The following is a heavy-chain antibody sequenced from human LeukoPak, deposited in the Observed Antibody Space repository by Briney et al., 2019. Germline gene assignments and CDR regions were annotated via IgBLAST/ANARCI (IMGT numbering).Heavy chain of an antibody. CDR1: GGSFSSSYY. Sequence: SETLSLTCAASGGSFSSSYYWGWIRQPPGKGLEWIGSIRFGASTFYNPSLKSRVTMSVDTSANQFSLMLTSVTAADTAVYYCARDPPGLNRGAFDIWGQGTMVTVSS. J-gene: IGHJ3*02. CDR3: ARDPPGLNRGAFDI. D-gene: IGHD3-16*02. V-gene: IGHV4-39*02. CDR2: IRFGAST.